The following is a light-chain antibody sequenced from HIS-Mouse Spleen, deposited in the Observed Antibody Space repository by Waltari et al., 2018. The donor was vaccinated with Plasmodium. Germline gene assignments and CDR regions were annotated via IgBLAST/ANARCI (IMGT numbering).Light chain of an antibody. Sequence: EIVMTQSPATLSVSPGERATLSCRASQSVSSNLAWYQQKPGQAPRLLIDGAPTRATGIPARVRGSGSGTEFTLTISSLQSEDFAVYYCQQYNNWSFTFGPGTKVDIK. CDR1: QSVSSN. CDR3: QQYNNWSFT. CDR2: GAP. V-gene: IGKV3-15*01. J-gene: IGKJ3*01.